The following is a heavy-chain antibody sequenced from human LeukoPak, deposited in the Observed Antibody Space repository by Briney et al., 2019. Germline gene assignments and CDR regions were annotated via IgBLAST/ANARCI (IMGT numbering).Heavy chain of an antibody. V-gene: IGHV3-21*01. J-gene: IGHJ4*02. D-gene: IGHD2-15*01. CDR1: GFTFTSYS. Sequence: PGGSLRLSCAASGFTFTSYSMNWVRQAPGKGLEWVSSISSGSNYIYYADSVKGRFTISRDNAKNSLYLQMSSLRAEDTAVYYCARGYCGGGTCYEGYWGLGTLVTVSS. CDR3: ARGYCGGGTCYEGY. CDR2: ISSGSNYI.